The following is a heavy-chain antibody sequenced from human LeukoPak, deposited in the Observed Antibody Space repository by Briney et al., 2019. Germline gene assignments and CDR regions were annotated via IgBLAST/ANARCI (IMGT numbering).Heavy chain of an antibody. CDR3: ARVSLATIVYYFDY. CDR1: GGSISSYY. CDR2: IYYSGST. V-gene: IGHV4-59*12. D-gene: IGHD5-12*01. Sequence: SETLSLTCTVSGGSISSYYWSWIRQPPGKGLEWIGYIYYSGSTNYNPSLKSRVTISVDTSKNQFSLKLSSVTAADTAVYYCARVSLATIVYYFDYWGQGTLVTVSS. J-gene: IGHJ4*02.